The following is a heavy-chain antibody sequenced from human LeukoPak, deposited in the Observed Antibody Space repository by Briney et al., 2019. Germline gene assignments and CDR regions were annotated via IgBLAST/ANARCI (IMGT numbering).Heavy chain of an antibody. CDR3: ARLPGDRIRGMGDYFDY. CDR1: GGSISSSSYY. CDR2: IYYSGST. D-gene: IGHD1-26*01. V-gene: IGHV4-39*01. Sequence: SETLSLTCTVSGGSISSSSYYWGWIRQPPGKGLEWIGSIYYSGSTYYNPSLKSRVTISVDTSKNQFSLKLSSVTAADTAVYYSARLPGDRIRGMGDYFDYWGQGTLVTVSS. J-gene: IGHJ4*02.